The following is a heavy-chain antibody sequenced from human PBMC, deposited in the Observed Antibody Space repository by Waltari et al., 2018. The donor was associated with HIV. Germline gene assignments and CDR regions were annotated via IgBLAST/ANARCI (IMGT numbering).Heavy chain of an antibody. D-gene: IGHD3-9*01. CDR3: ARDTLNFYFGLDL. CDR1: GFTFSRYA. Sequence: EEKLVEAGGWDVLQPGGSLRLSCAGSGFTFSRYAMNWVRQAPGKGLEWIAYISSESTNIQYADAVKGRFTVSRDNAKESLYLQMNSLRDGDTAVYYCARDTLNFYFGLDLWGQGTTVTVSS. CDR2: ISSESTNI. V-gene: IGHV3-48*02. J-gene: IGHJ6*02.